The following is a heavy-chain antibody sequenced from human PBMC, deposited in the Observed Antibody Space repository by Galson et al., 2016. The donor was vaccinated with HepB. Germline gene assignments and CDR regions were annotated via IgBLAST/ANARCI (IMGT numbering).Heavy chain of an antibody. CDR2: IKPSGGNT. CDR1: GYTFNTYN. J-gene: IGHJ4*02. D-gene: IGHD1-14*01. CDR3: ARGLDHSFYFDY. Sequence: SVKVSCKASGYTFNTYNMHWVRQAPGQGLEWMGIIKPSGGNTIYAQKFQDRITMTRDTSTSTVYMELISLRSEDTALYYCARGLDHSFYFDYWGQGTLLTVSS. V-gene: IGHV1-46*02.